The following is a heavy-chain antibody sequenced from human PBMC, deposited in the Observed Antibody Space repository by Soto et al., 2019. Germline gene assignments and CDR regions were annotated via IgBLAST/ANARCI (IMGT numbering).Heavy chain of an antibody. Sequence: QPWWSLRLSCSASGFTFSTYGMHWFRQAPGKGLEWVAAIWYDGIDKYYAASVKGRFTISRDNSMNTVYLQMSSLRADDTAVYYCARAAVTDYQYHGMDVWGQGTTVTVSS. D-gene: IGHD4-17*01. V-gene: IGHV3-33*01. CDR3: ARAAVTDYQYHGMDV. J-gene: IGHJ6*02. CDR2: IWYDGIDK. CDR1: GFTFSTYG.